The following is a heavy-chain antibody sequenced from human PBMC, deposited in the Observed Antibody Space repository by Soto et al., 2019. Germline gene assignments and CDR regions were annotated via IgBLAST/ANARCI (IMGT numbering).Heavy chain of an antibody. V-gene: IGHV3-33*08. J-gene: IGHJ4*02. D-gene: IGHD3-3*01. CDR3: ARDLAVCSGYYLFDY. Sequence: GGSLILSCAASGSSLRISPMHWVRQAPCKGLEWVAVIWFDVSNKYYADSVKGRFTISRDNSKNTLYLQMNSLRAEDTAIYYCARDLAVCSGYYLFDYWGQGILVPDSS. CDR1: GSSLRISP. CDR2: IWFDVSNK.